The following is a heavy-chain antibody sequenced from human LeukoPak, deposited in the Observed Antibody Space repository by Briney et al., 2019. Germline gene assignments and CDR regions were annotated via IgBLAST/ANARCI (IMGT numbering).Heavy chain of an antibody. J-gene: IGHJ5*02. V-gene: IGHV4-4*07. CDR3: AREPYSSGFNWFDP. D-gene: IGHD6-19*01. CDR2: IYTSGST. Sequence: TSSETLSLTCTVSGGSISSYYWSWIRQPAGKGLEWIGRIYTSGSTNYNPSLKSRVTMSVDTSKNQFSLKLSSVTAADTAAYYCAREPYSSGFNWFDPWGQGTLVTVSS. CDR1: GGSISSYY.